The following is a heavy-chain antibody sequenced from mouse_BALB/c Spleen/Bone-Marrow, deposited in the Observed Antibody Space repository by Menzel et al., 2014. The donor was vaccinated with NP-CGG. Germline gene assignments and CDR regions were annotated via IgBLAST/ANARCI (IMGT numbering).Heavy chain of an antibody. D-gene: IGHD2-14*01. J-gene: IGHJ3*01. V-gene: IGHV14-3*02. CDR2: IDPANGNT. CDR3: ATYYRYDRRFAY. Sequence: EVQRVESGAELVKPGASVKLSCTASGFNIKDTYMHWVKQRPEQGLEWIGRIDPANGNTKYDPKFQGKATITADSSSNTAYLQLCSLTSEDTAVYYCATYYRYDRRFAYWGQGILVTGAA. CDR1: GFNIKDTY.